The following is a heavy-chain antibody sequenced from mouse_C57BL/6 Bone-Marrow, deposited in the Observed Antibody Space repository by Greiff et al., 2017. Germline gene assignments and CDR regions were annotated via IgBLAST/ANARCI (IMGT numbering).Heavy chain of an antibody. J-gene: IGHJ4*01. V-gene: IGHV6-3*01. CDR1: GFTFTNYW. CDR3: CREGYPYCDMDY. D-gene: IGHD2-2*01. CDR2: IRSKSDNYAT. Sequence: EVQLLESGGGLVQPGASMKLSCVASGFTFTNYWMNWVRQSPEKGLEWVAQIRSKSDNYATHHAESVKGRFTISRDDSKSSVFLHMNNLRDEDTGIYCCCREGYPYCDMDYWGQGTSVTVSS.